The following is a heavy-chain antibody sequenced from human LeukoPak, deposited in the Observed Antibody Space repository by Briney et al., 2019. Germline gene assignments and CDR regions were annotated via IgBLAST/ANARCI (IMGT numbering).Heavy chain of an antibody. J-gene: IGHJ6*03. Sequence: GGSLRLSCAASGFTFSNYAMNWVRQAPGKGLEWVSYISSSGSTIYYADSVKGRFTISRDNAKNSLYLQMNSLRAEDTAVYYCARSRYCSSTSCFHMDVWGKGTTVTISS. CDR2: ISSSGSTI. V-gene: IGHV3-48*03. CDR3: ARSRYCSSTSCFHMDV. D-gene: IGHD2-2*01. CDR1: GFTFSNYA.